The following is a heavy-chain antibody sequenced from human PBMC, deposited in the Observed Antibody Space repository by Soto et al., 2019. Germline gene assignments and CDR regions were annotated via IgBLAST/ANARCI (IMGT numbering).Heavy chain of an antibody. CDR3: VRLWVDTAMVKGETFDY. V-gene: IGHV4-59*01. J-gene: IGHJ4*02. Sequence: SETLSLTCTVSGGSISSYYWSWIRQPPGKGLEWIGYIYYSGSTNYNPSLKSRVTISVDTSKNQFSLKLSSVTAADTAVYYCVRLWVDTAMVKGETFDYWGQGTLVTVSS. D-gene: IGHD5-18*01. CDR1: GGSISSYY. CDR2: IYYSGST.